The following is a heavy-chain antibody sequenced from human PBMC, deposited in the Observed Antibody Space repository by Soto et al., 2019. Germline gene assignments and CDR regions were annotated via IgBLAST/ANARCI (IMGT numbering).Heavy chain of an antibody. Sequence: QVQLVESGGGVVQPGRSLRLSCAASGFTFSSYGMHWVRQAPGKGLEWVAVIWYDGSNKYYADSVKGRFTISRDNSKNTLYLQMNSLRAEDTAVYYCARSFHSGYRCGGDCYTIDYWGHGTLVTVSS. CDR1: GFTFSSYG. CDR3: ARSFHSGYRCGGDCYTIDY. V-gene: IGHV3-33*01. D-gene: IGHD2-21*02. CDR2: IWYDGSNK. J-gene: IGHJ4*01.